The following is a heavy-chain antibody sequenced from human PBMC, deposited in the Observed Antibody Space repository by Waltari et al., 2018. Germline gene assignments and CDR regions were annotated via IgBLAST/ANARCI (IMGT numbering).Heavy chain of an antibody. CDR2: IRHMGDT. CDR1: GGSINNYF. V-gene: IGHV4-59*08. Sequence: VQLQGSVPGLVKPSETLSLTCSVSGGSINNYFWNWIRQPPGKGLQWIGYIRHMGDTKCNPSLKSRVTMAVDTSKSQFSLKLTSVSATDTAVYFCARWDSPGRYFGDWGQGTPVTVSS. J-gene: IGHJ4*02. CDR3: ARWDSPGRYFGD. D-gene: IGHD1-20*01.